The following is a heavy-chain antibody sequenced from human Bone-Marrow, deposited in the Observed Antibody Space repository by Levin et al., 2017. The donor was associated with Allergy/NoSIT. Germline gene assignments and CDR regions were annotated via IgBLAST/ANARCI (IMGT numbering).Heavy chain of an antibody. CDR3: AKSDHPRVTFGGVIVRTFDY. CDR2: ISGSGGST. Sequence: PGGSLRLSCAASVFTFSSYAMSWVRQAPGKGLEWVSAISGSGGSTYYADSVKGRFTISRDNSKNTLYLQMNSLRAEDTAVYYCAKSDHPRVTFGGVIVRTFDYWGQGTLVTVSS. J-gene: IGHJ4*02. CDR1: VFTFSSYA. V-gene: IGHV3-23*01. D-gene: IGHD3-16*02.